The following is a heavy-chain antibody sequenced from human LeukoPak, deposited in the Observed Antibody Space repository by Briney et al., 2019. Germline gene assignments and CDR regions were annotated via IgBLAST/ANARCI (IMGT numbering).Heavy chain of an antibody. Sequence: GGSLRLSCAASGFTFSSYGMHWVRQAPGKGLEWVAFIRYDGSNKYFADSVKGRFTISRDSSKNTLYLQMNSLRVDDTAVYYCAKDGTRGIRFGKIPHYFDYWGQGTLVTVSS. CDR1: GFTFSSYG. D-gene: IGHD3-10*01. J-gene: IGHJ4*02. V-gene: IGHV3-30*02. CDR3: AKDGTRGIRFGKIPHYFDY. CDR2: IRYDGSNK.